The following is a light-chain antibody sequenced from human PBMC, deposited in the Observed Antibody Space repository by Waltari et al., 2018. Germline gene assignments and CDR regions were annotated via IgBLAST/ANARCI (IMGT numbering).Light chain of an antibody. J-gene: IGKJ3*01. CDR2: RAS. CDR1: QSISNY. Sequence: DIQMTQSPSSLSAXXGDRVTFTCRASQSISNYLNWYQQIPGKAPKVLIFRASSLESGVPSRFSAGGXGXDFTLTISSLQPEDXXTYXCQHTYSFPFTXGXGXKVEIK. CDR3: QHTYSFPFT. V-gene: IGKV1-39*01.